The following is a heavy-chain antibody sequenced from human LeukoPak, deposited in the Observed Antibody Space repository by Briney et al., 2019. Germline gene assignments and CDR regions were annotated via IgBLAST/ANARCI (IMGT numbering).Heavy chain of an antibody. D-gene: IGHD2-2*01. V-gene: IGHV3-23*01. Sequence: PGGSLRLSCAASGFTFSSYAMSWVRQAPGKGLDWVPAISGSGGSTYYADSVKGRFTISRDNSKNTLYLQMNSLRAEDTAVYYCAKDLDCSSTSCYPDYWGQGTLVTVSS. J-gene: IGHJ4*02. CDR3: AKDLDCSSTSCYPDY. CDR1: GFTFSSYA. CDR2: ISGSGGST.